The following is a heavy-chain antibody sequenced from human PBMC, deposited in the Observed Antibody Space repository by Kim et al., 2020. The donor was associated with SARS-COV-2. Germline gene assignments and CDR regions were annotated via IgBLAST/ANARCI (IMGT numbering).Heavy chain of an antibody. D-gene: IGHD3-16*01. CDR1: GFTFSSYA. CDR3: ARDHYDYVWGSYTPDY. CDR2: ISYDGSNK. V-gene: IGHV3-30*04. J-gene: IGHJ4*02. Sequence: GGSLRLSCAASGFTFSSYAMHWVRQAPGKGLEWVAVISYDGSNKYYADSVKGRFTISRDNSKNTLYLQMNSLRAEDTAVYYCARDHYDYVWGSYTPDYWGQGTLVTVSS.